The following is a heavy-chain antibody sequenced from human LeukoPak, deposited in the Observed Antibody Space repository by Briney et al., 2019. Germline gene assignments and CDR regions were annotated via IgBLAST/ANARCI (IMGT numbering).Heavy chain of an antibody. CDR2: ISSSSSYI. D-gene: IGHD3-10*01. V-gene: IGHV3-21*01. CDR3: AREGVWFGELLGFDY. J-gene: IGHJ4*02. CDR1: GFTFSSYS. Sequence: GGSLRLSCAASGFTFSSYSMNWVRQAPGKGLEWVSSISSSSSYIYYADSVKGRFTISRHNAKYSLYLQMHSLRAEDTAVYYCAREGVWFGELLGFDYWGQGTLVTVSS.